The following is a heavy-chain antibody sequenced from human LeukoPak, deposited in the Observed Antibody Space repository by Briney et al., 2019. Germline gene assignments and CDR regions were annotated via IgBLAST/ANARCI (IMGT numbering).Heavy chain of an antibody. Sequence: GGSLRLSCVASGFTFSSYWMHWVRQAPGEGLVWVSRINSDGGTTTYADSVKGRFTISRDNAKNTLYLQMNSLRVEDTAVYYCARSTTHPYYNYMDVWGKGTTVTLSS. V-gene: IGHV3-74*01. CDR2: INSDGGTT. CDR1: GFTFSSYW. CDR3: ARSTTHPYYNYMDV. D-gene: IGHD4-17*01. J-gene: IGHJ6*03.